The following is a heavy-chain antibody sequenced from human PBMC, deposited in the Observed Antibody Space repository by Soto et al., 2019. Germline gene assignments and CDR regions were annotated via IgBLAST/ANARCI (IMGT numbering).Heavy chain of an antibody. CDR1: GYSFTSYW. V-gene: IGHV5-51*01. CDR3: ARHRTSYDILTGYTYYYGMDV. D-gene: IGHD3-9*01. CDR2: IYPGDSDT. Sequence: GESLKISCKGSGYSFTSYWIGWVRQMPGKGLEWMGIIYPGDSDTRCSPSFQGQVTISADKSISTAYLQWSSLKASDTAMYYCARHRTSYDILTGYTYYYGMDVWGQGTTVTVSS. J-gene: IGHJ6*02.